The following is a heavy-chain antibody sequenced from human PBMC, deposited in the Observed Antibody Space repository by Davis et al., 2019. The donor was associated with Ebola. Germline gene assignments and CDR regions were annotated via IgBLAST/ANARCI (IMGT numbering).Heavy chain of an antibody. J-gene: IGHJ3*02. V-gene: IGHV1-69*02. CDR2: IIPILGIA. D-gene: IGHD2/OR15-2a*01. CDR1: GGTFSSYT. CDR3: ARVFLIGGAFDI. Sequence: AASVKVSCKASGGTFSSYTISWVRQAPGQGLEWMGRIIPILGIANYAQKFQGRVTITEDKSTSTVYMELSSLRSEDTAVYYCARVFLIGGAFDIWGQGTMVTVSS.